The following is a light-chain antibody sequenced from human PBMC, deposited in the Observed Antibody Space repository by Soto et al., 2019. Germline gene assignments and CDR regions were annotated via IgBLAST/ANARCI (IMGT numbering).Light chain of an antibody. CDR3: QQYSSNLYT. Sequence: EIQMTQSPSTLSASVGDIDTITCRASQSISTHLAWYQQKPGQAPEVLIYDASTLESGVPSRFSGSGSGTKFTLTISSLQPDDFATYYCQQYSSNLYTFGQGTKREIK. V-gene: IGKV1-5*01. CDR2: DAS. J-gene: IGKJ2*01. CDR1: QSISTH.